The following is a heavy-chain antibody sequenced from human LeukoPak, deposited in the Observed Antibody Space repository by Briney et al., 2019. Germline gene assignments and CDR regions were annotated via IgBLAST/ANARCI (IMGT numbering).Heavy chain of an antibody. D-gene: IGHD3-3*01. CDR3: ARNYSGRFLEWLFSY. Sequence: GGSLRLSCAASGFTFSSYSMHWARQAPGKGLEWVSSISSSSSYIFYADSVKGRFTIYRDNPKHSLYLPMNSLRAKDTAVYYCARNYSGRFLEWLFSYWGQGTLVTVSS. V-gene: IGHV3-21*01. CDR2: ISSSSSYI. J-gene: IGHJ4*02. CDR1: GFTFSSYS.